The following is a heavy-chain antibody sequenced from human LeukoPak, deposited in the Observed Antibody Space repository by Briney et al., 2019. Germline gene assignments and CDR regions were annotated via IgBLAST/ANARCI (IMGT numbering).Heavy chain of an antibody. V-gene: IGHV1-69*06. J-gene: IGHJ6*03. CDR2: IIPIFGTA. CDR3: ARGDGYNSGERYYYYYMDV. Sequence: SVKVSCKASGYTFTSYAMSWVRQAPGQGLEWMGGIIPIFGTANYAQKFQGRVTITADKSTSTAYMELSSLRSEDTAVYYCARGDGYNSGERYYYYYMDVWGKGTTVTVSS. CDR1: GYTFTSYA. D-gene: IGHD5-24*01.